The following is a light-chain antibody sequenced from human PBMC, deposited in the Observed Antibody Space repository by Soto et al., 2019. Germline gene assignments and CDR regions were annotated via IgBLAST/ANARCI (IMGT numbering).Light chain of an antibody. CDR2: DAS. CDR1: QSISSW. Sequence: DIQMIQSPSTLSASVGDRVTITCRASQSISSWLAWYQQKPGKDPRLLIYDASYLERGVPSWFSGSGSGTEFTLTISDLQPDDLATYYCQQYNNFWTFGPGTKVEI. J-gene: IGKJ1*01. V-gene: IGKV1-5*01. CDR3: QQYNNFWT.